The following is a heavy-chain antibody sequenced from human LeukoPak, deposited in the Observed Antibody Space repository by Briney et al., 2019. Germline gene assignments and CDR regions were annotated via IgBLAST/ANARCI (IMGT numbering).Heavy chain of an antibody. J-gene: IGHJ4*02. V-gene: IGHV3-48*04. CDR3: ARSFYYDTLTGYYFFDY. D-gene: IGHD3-9*01. CDR1: GFTFSSYS. Sequence: GGSLRRSGVASGFTFSSYSIIWVRQAPGNGLEWVSYISSSSTTIYYADSVKGRFTITRYNAKNSLDLQMNSLRAEDTAVYYCARSFYYDTLTGYYFFDYWGQGTLVTVSS. CDR2: ISSSSTTI.